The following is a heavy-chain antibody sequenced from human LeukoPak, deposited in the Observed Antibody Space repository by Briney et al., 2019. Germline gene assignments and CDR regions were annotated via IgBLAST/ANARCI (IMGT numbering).Heavy chain of an antibody. Sequence: GGSLRLSCAASGFTFSSYSMNWVRQAPGKGLEWVSYISSSSSTIYYADSVKGRFTISRDNAKNSLYLQMNSLRAEDTAVYYCARARYSSGWYKAFDIWGQGTMVTVSS. CDR2: ISSSSSTI. D-gene: IGHD6-19*01. J-gene: IGHJ3*02. CDR1: GFTFSSYS. V-gene: IGHV3-48*04. CDR3: ARARYSSGWYKAFDI.